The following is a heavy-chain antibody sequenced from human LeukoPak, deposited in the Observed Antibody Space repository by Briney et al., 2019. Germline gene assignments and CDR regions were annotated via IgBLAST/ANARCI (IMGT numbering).Heavy chain of an antibody. CDR1: GFTFSSYS. CDR3: ARGAPAGMYDAFDI. V-gene: IGHV3-48*01. CDR2: ISSSSSTI. D-gene: IGHD6-13*01. Sequence: PGGSLRLSCAASGFTFSSYSMNWVRQAPGKGLEWVSYISSSSSTIYYADSVKGRFTISRDNAKNSLYLQMNSLRAEDTAVYYCARGAPAGMYDAFDIWGQGTMVTVSS. J-gene: IGHJ3*02.